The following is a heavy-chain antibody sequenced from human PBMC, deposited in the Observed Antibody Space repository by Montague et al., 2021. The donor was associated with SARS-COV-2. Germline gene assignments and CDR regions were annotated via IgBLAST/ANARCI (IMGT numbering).Heavy chain of an antibody. D-gene: IGHD3-10*01. V-gene: IGHV4-34*01. CDR3: ARLRDGVVPSPILGVGPYYSYYYMDV. Sequence: SETLSLTCAVHGTSFSGYYWDWIRQPPGKGLEWIGEINHGGSTKYSPSLKSRLTISADTSKNQFSLKLTSVAAADTAVYYCARLRDGVVPSPILGVGPYYSYYYMDVGGRGPTVTV. J-gene: IGHJ6*03. CDR1: GTSFSGYY. CDR2: INHGGST.